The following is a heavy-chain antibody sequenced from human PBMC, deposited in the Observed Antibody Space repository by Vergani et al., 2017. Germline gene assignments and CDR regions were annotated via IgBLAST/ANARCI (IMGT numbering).Heavy chain of an antibody. CDR1: GWSFSGYY. J-gene: IGHJ6*03. CDR3: AGGEGCYCTSTSYSRTNLYYSYYYMDF. D-gene: IGHD2-2*01. V-gene: IGHV4-34*01. Sequence: QVQLQQWGAGLLKPSETLSLTCAVYGWSFSGYYWSWIRQPPGKGLEWIGEINHSGSTNYNPYLKSRVTISVDTTKNQFSLKLSSVTAADTAVYYCAGGEGCYCTSTSYSRTNLYYSYYYMDFWGKGTTVTVSS. CDR2: INHSGST.